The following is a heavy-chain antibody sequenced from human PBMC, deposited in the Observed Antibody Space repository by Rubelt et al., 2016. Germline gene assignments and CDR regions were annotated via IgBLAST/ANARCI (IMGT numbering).Heavy chain of an antibody. CDR3: ARGPGGWYSSIWFRY. CDR2: ISGSGGNT. V-gene: IGHV3-23*04. J-gene: IGHJ4*02. D-gene: IGHD6-13*01. Sequence: EVQLVESGGGLVQPGGSLRLSCAASGFTFSSNAMGWVRQAPGKGREWVSAISGSGGNTYYADYVKGRFPISSSNSKNTLYLQLKRRGAEDTAGYYCARGPGGWYSSIWFRYWGQGTLVTVSS. CDR1: GFTFSSNA.